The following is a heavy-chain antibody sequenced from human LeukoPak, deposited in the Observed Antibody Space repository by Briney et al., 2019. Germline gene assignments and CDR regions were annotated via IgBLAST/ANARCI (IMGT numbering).Heavy chain of an antibody. V-gene: IGHV3-23*01. CDR2: ISSSGVST. J-gene: IGHJ4*02. Sequence: PGGSLRLSCAASGFTFSSYAMNWVRQAPGKGLEWVSTISSSGVSTYYADSVKGRFTISRDNSKNSLYLQMNSLRAEDTAVYYCVGQIAAAGTVDYWGQGTLVTVSS. CDR3: VGQIAAAGTVDY. D-gene: IGHD6-13*01. CDR1: GFTFSSYA.